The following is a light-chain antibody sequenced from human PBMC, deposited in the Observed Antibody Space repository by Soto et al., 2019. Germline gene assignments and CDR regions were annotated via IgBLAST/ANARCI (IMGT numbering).Light chain of an antibody. J-gene: IGKJ1*01. V-gene: IGKV3-20*01. CDR2: GAS. Sequence: EIVLTQSPGTLSLSPGERVILSCRASQSVSNSYLAWYQQKPGQAPRLLIYGASSRATGIPDRFSGSGSGTDFTLTISRLEPEDVAVYYCRQYGSSPRTFGQGTKVEIK. CDR3: RQYGSSPRT. CDR1: QSVSNSY.